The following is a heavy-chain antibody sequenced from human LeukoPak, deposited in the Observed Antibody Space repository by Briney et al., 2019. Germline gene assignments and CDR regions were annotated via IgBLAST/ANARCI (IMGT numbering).Heavy chain of an antibody. D-gene: IGHD3-10*01. CDR3: ATTRGPWWFDP. V-gene: IGHV3-48*04. CDR2: ISSSGSTI. Sequence: QSGGSLRLSCAASGFTFSSYGMTWVRQAPGKGLEWVSYISSSGSTIYYADSVKGRFTISRDNVKNSLYLQMNSLRAEDTAVYYCATTRGPWWFDPWGQGTLVTVSS. J-gene: IGHJ5*02. CDR1: GFTFSSYG.